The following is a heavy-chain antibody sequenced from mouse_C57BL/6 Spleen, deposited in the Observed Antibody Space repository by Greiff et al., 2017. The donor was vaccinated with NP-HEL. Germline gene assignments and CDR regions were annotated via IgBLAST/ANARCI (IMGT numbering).Heavy chain of an antibody. J-gene: IGHJ2*01. CDR1: GYTFTSYW. CDR2: IHPNSGST. D-gene: IGHD1-1*01. CDR3: ARMGNGSSYYFDY. Sequence: QVQLQQPGAELVKPGASVTLSCKASGYTFTSYWMHWVKQRPGQGLEWIGMIHPNSGSTNYNEKFKSKATLTVDTSSSTAYMQRSSLTSEDAAVDYWARMGNGSSYYFDYWGQGTTLTVSS. V-gene: IGHV1-64*01.